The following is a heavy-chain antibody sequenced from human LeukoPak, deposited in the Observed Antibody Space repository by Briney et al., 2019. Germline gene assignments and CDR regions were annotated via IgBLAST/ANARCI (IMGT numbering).Heavy chain of an antibody. V-gene: IGHV4-34*01. CDR3: ATSRITMVRGVI. J-gene: IGHJ4*02. CDR2: INHSGST. D-gene: IGHD3-10*01. CDR1: GGSFSGYY. Sequence: PSETLSLTRAVYGGSFSGYYWSWIRQPPGKGLEWIGEINHSGSTNYNPSLKSRVTISADRPKNQFSLKLNSVTVADTAVYYCATSRITMVRGVIWGQGTLVTVSS.